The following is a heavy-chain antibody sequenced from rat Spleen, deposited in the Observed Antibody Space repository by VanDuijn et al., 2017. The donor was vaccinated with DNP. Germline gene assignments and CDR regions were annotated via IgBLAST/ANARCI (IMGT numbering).Heavy chain of an antibody. CDR3: ARHRTIMPYYYAMDA. D-gene: IGHD1-12*01. Sequence: EVQLVESGGGLMQPGRSLKLSCAASGFIFSDYGMSWVRQTPTKGLEWVASISPGGDKTFYRDSVKGRFTASRDNAKNTLYLQMDSLRSEDTATYYCARHRTIMPYYYAMDAWGQGASVTVSS. CDR2: ISPGGDKT. CDR1: GFIFSDYG. J-gene: IGHJ4*01. V-gene: IGHV5S13*01.